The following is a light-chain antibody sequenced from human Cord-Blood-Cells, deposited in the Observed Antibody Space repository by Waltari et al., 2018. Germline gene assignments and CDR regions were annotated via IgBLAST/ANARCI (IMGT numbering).Light chain of an antibody. J-gene: IGLJ2*01. CDR1: KLGDKY. CDR2: QDS. Sequence: SYELTQPPSVSVSPGQPASIPCSGDKLGDKYACWYQQKPGQSPVLVLYQDSKRPSGIAQRFPGSDSGNTATLTISGTQAMDEADDYCQAWDSSSVVFGGGTKLTIL. CDR3: QAWDSSSVV. V-gene: IGLV3-1*01.